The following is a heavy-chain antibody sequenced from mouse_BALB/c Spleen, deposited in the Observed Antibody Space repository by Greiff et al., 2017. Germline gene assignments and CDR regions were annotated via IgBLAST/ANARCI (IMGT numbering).Heavy chain of an antibody. D-gene: IGHD2-4*01. CDR3: AREDYDEGFAY. V-gene: IGHV2-9*02. CDR2: IWAGGST. Sequence: VQRVESGPGLVAPSQSLSITCTVSGFSLTSYGVHWVRQPPGKGLEWLGVIWAGGSTNYNSALMSRLSISKDNSKSQVFLKMNSLQTDDTAMYYCAREDYDEGFAYWGQGTLVTVSA. CDR1: GFSLTSYG. J-gene: IGHJ3*01.